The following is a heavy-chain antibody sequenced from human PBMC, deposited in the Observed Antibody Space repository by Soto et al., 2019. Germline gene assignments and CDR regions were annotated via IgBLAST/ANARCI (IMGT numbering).Heavy chain of an antibody. V-gene: IGHV3-30-3*01. D-gene: IGHD6-25*01. CDR1: RVTCSRYA. CDR2: ISHGGSDK. Sequence: GGSLRLSCAAARVTCSRYAMHCVRQGPGKGLDGGAAISHGGSDKYDVDSVKVRFTISRDNSKNTLYLRMNSLRVEEPAVYYCAREPVRRLQGPDYSYYGMDVWGQGPTVTVSS. CDR3: AREPVRRLQGPDYSYYGMDV. J-gene: IGHJ6*02.